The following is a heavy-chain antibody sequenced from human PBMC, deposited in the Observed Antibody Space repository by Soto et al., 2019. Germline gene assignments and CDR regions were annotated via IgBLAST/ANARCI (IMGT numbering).Heavy chain of an antibody. J-gene: IGHJ2*01. V-gene: IGHV3-21*01. D-gene: IGHD1-1*01. CDR3: SRLLEGDYWYFEL. CDR2: ISSSSTYI. CDR1: GFTFSSDS. Sequence: EVQLVESGGGVVKPGGSLRLSCAASGFTFSSDSMNWVRQAPGKGLEWGSSISSSSTYIYYADSLKGRFTISSDSAKNARYLQMNILIAEDTAVYYCSRLLEGDYWYFELWGRGTLVTVSS.